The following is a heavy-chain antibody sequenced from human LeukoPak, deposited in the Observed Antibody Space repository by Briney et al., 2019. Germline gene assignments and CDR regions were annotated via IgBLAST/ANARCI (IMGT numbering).Heavy chain of an antibody. CDR3: ARRMVRGVISYWYFDL. CDR1: GFTFSSYS. CDR2: ISSSSSTI. J-gene: IGHJ2*01. Sequence: AGGSLRLSCAASGFTFSSYSMNWVRQAPGKGLEWVSYISSSSSTIYYADSVKGRFTISRDNAKNSLYLQMNSLRAEDTAVYYCARRMVRGVISYWYFDLWGRGTLVTVSS. D-gene: IGHD3-10*01. V-gene: IGHV3-48*04.